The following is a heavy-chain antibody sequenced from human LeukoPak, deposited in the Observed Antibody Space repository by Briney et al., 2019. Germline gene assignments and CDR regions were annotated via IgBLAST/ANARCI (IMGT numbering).Heavy chain of an antibody. V-gene: IGHV4-4*07. Sequence: SETLSLTCTVSGGSISSYYWSWIRQPAGKGLEWIGRIYTSGSTNYNPSLKSRVTMSVDTSKNQFSLMLSSVTAADTAVYYCARGIDSSGYFQFDYWGQGTLVTVSS. D-gene: IGHD3-22*01. CDR2: IYTSGST. CDR3: ARGIDSSGYFQFDY. J-gene: IGHJ4*02. CDR1: GGSISSYY.